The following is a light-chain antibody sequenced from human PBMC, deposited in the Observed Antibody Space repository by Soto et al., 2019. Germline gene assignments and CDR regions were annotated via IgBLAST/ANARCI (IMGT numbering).Light chain of an antibody. J-gene: IGKJ1*01. CDR3: MQALQTPT. Sequence: DIVMTQSPLSLPVTPGEPASISCXXSQSLLHSNGYNYLDWYLQKPGQSPQLLIYLGSNRASGVPDRFSGSGSGTDFTLKISSVEADDVGVYYCMQALQTPTFGQGTKVDIK. CDR1: QSLLHSNGYNY. CDR2: LGS. V-gene: IGKV2-28*01.